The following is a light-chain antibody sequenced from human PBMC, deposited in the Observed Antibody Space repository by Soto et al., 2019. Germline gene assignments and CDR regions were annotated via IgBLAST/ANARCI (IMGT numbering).Light chain of an antibody. V-gene: IGLV2-14*01. CDR3: SSYTSDSSYV. CDR2: AVS. CDR1: SSDVGLYDY. J-gene: IGLJ1*01. Sequence: QSALTQPASVSGSPGQSITISCTGTSSDVGLYDYVSWYQQHPGKAPQLMFYAVSNRPSGVSNRFSASKSGNTASLFISGLQAEDEADYYCSSYTSDSSYVFGSGTKLTVL.